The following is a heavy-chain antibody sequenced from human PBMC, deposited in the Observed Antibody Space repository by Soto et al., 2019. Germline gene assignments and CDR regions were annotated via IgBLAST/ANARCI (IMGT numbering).Heavy chain of an antibody. V-gene: IGHV1-8*01. Sequence: ASVKVSCKASGYTFTSYDINWVRQATGQGLEWMGWMNPNSGNTGYAQKFQGRVTMTRNTSVSTAYMELSSLRSEDTAVYYCAAEVGSVYYYYYGMDVWGQGTTVTVSS. J-gene: IGHJ6*02. CDR1: GYTFTSYD. D-gene: IGHD1-20*01. CDR2: MNPNSGNT. CDR3: AAEVGSVYYYYYGMDV.